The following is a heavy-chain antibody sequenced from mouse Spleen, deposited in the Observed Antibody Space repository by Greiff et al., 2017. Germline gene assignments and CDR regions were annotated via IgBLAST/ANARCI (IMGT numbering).Heavy chain of an antibody. J-gene: IGHJ4*01. V-gene: IGHV1-69*01. CDR3: ARNGMDY. CDR2: IDPSDSYT. Sequence: QVQLQQSGAELVMPGASVKLSCKASGYTFTSYWMHWVKQRPGQGLEWIGEIDPSDSYTNYNQKFKGKATLTVDKSSSTAYMQLSSLTSEDSAVYYCARNGMDYWGQGTSVTVSS. CDR1: GYTFTSYW.